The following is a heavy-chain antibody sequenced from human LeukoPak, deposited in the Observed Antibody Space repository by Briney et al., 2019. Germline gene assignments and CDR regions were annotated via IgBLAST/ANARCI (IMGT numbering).Heavy chain of an antibody. CDR3: ARDDRSGGSCYGWFDP. J-gene: IGHJ5*02. CDR2: MNPNSGNT. V-gene: IGHV1-8*03. Sequence: ASVKVSCKASGYTFTSYVNWVRQATGQGLEWMGWMNPNSGNTGYAQKFQGRVTITRNTSISTAYMELSRLRSDDTAVYYCARDDRSGGSCYGWFDPWGQGTLVTVSS. CDR1: GYTFTSYV. D-gene: IGHD2-15*01.